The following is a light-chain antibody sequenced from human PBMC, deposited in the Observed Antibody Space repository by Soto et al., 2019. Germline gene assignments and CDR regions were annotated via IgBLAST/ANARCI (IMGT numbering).Light chain of an antibody. CDR1: QSVSSY. CDR2: DAS. V-gene: IGKV3-11*01. CDR3: QQRSNWTTLFT. J-gene: IGKJ3*01. Sequence: EIVLTQSPATLSLSPGERATLSCRASQSVSSYLAWYQQKPGQARRLLIYDASNRATGIPARFSGSGSGTDFTLTISSLEPEDFAVYYCQQRSNWTTLFTFGPGTKVDIK.